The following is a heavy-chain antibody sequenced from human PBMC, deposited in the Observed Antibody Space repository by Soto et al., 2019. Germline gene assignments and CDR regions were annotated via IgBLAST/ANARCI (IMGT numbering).Heavy chain of an antibody. CDR2: INAGNGNT. D-gene: IGHD6-6*01. CDR3: ARDTGAARPV. Sequence: ASVKVTRQASGYTFTSYAMHWVRQAPAQRLEWMGRINAGNGNTKYSQKFQGRVTITRDTSARKAYIEPSGLRSEHTAVHYCARDTGAARPVWGQGTLVTVSS. V-gene: IGHV1-3*01. J-gene: IGHJ4*03. CDR1: GYTFTSYA.